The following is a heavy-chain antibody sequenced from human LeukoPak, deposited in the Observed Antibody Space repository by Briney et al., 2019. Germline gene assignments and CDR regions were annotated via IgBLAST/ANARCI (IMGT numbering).Heavy chain of an antibody. D-gene: IGHD3-9*01. CDR2: IYYSGRT. V-gene: IGHV4-59*01. J-gene: IGHJ4*02. CDR3: ASTRILTGYYGYFDY. CDR1: GGSISSYY. Sequence: SETLSLTCTVSGGSISSYYWSWIRQPPGKGLEWIGYIYYSGRTNYNPSLKSRVTISVDTSKNQFSLKLSSVTAADTAVYYCASTRILTGYYGYFDYWGQGTLVTVSS.